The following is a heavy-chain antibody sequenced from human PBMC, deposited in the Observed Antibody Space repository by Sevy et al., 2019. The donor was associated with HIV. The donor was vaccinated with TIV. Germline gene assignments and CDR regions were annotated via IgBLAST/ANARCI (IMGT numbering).Heavy chain of an antibody. CDR3: VRDSQGNYYYHYGLDV. V-gene: IGHV3-66*01. CDR2: IYSGGTM. J-gene: IGHJ6*02. CDR1: GFTVNSNY. Sequence: GGSLRLSCVASGFTVNSNYMNWVRQAPGKGLEWVSVIYSGGTMYYADSVKGRFSISRDISKNMVYLQMNSLRVEDTAIYYCVRDSQGNYYYHYGLDVWGQGTSVTVSS.